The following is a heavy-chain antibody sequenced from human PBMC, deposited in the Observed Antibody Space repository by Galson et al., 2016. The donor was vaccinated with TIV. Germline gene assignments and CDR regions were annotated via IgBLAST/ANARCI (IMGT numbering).Heavy chain of an antibody. D-gene: IGHD5-12*01. J-gene: IGHJ4*02. Sequence: SVKVSCKASGYIFTTYYIHWVRQAPGQGLEWMGMLNPSGVTTSYAEKFQDRVTKSMDTSTSTFYMELSSLTSEDTAIYYCSREKYSGFGFWGQGTLVTVS. CDR3: SREKYSGFGF. CDR1: GYIFTTYY. CDR2: LNPSGVTT. V-gene: IGHV1-46*01.